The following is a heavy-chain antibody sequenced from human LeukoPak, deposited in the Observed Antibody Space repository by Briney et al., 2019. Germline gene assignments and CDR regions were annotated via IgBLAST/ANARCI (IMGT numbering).Heavy chain of an antibody. Sequence: SETLSLTCTVSGGSVSSGSYYWSWIRQPPGKGLEWIGYIYCSGSTNYNPSLKSRVTISVDTSKNQFSLKLSSVTAADTAVYYCARLIAAAGTYAYWGQGTLVTVSS. J-gene: IGHJ4*02. D-gene: IGHD6-13*01. CDR1: GGSVSSGSYY. CDR2: IYCSGST. V-gene: IGHV4-61*01. CDR3: ARLIAAAGTYAY.